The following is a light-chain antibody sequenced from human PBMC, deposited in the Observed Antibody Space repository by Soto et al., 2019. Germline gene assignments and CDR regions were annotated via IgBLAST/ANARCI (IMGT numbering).Light chain of an antibody. V-gene: IGLV2-23*02. CDR1: SSVVGSYNL. CDR2: GVT. CDR3: CSYAGSNTYV. J-gene: IGLJ1*01. Sequence: QSVLTQPASVSGSPGQSITISCTGTSSVVGSYNLVSWYQQHPGKAPKFMIYGVTKRPSGVSDRFSGSKSGNTASLTISGLQAEDEADYYCCSYAGSNTYVFGTGNKVTVL.